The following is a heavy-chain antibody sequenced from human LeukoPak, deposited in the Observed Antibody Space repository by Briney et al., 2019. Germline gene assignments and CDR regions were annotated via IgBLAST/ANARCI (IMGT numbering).Heavy chain of an antibody. CDR1: GYSISSGYY. V-gene: IGHV4-38-2*02. CDR3: ARDRLAYSSGWYYFDY. J-gene: IGHJ4*02. Sequence: SETLSLTCTVSGYSISSGYYWGWIRQPPGKGLEWIGSIYHSGSTYYNPSLKSRVTISVDTSKNQFSLKLSSVTAADTAVYYCARDRLAYSSGWYYFDYWGQGTLVTVSS. D-gene: IGHD6-19*01. CDR2: IYHSGST.